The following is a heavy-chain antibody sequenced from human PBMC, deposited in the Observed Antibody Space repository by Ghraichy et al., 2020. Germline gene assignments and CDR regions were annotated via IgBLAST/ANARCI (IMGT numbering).Heavy chain of an antibody. CDR2: INPTGTT. Sequence: SETLSLTCAVYVGSFSGYYWSWIRQPPGKGLEWIGEINPTGTTNNNPSLKSRLTRLVDPSKNQFSLQLKSVTAADTAVYYCARRRQTWSAAEGDAFDIWGHGTMVTVSS. J-gene: IGHJ3*02. CDR1: VGSFSGYY. CDR3: ARRRQTWSAAEGDAFDI. D-gene: IGHD5-18*01. V-gene: IGHV4-34*01.